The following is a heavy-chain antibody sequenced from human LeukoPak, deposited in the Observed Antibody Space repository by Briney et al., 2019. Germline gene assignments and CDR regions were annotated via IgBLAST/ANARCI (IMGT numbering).Heavy chain of an antibody. D-gene: IGHD4-23*01. CDR1: GGSFSGYY. CDR3: ARHLDRLYSGKPHDAFDI. CDR2: INHSGST. Sequence: KPSETLSLTCAVYGGSFSGYYWSWIRQPPGKGLEWIGEINHSGSTNYNPSLKSRVTISVDTSKNQFSLKLSSVTAADTAVYYCARHLDRLYSGKPHDAFDIWGQGTMVTVSS. V-gene: IGHV4-34*01. J-gene: IGHJ3*02.